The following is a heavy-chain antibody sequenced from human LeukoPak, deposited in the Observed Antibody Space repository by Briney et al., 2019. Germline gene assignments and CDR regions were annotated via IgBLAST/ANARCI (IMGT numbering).Heavy chain of an antibody. CDR1: GFTFDDYA. CDR2: ISWNSGSI. V-gene: IGHV3-9*01. Sequence: GGSLRLSCAASGFTFDDYAMHWVRQAPGKGLEWVSGISWNSGSIGYADSVKGRFTISRDNSKNTLYLQMNSLRAEDTAVYYCAKDLRLIARRGNDYWGQGTLVTVSS. CDR3: AKDLRLIARRGNDY. J-gene: IGHJ4*02. D-gene: IGHD3-10*01.